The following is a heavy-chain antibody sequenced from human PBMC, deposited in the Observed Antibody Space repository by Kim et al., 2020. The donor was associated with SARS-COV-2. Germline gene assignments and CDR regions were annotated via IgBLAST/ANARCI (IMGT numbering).Heavy chain of an antibody. J-gene: IGHJ4*02. Sequence: GGSLRLSCEASGFILSDYYMSWIRRAPGKGLEWLSYISSTGNGIYYADSVKGRITISRDNSENSLYLQMNSLTADDSAVYFCARGREPGTAGIGLWGQGTLAT. V-gene: IGHV3-11*01. CDR1: GFILSDYY. D-gene: IGHD1-1*01. CDR3: ARGREPGTAGIGL. CDR2: ISSTGNGI.